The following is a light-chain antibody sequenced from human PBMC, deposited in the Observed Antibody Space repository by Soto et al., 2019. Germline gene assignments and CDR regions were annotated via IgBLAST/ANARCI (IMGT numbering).Light chain of an antibody. V-gene: IGKV3-20*01. CDR2: GAS. CDR1: QSVSSSY. J-gene: IGKJ3*01. Sequence: EIVLTQSPGTLSLSPGERATLSCRASQSVSSSYLAWYQQKPGQAPRLLIYGASSRATGITDRFSGSGSGTDFTLTISRLEPEDCAVYYCQQYGSSSTFGPGTKVDIK. CDR3: QQYGSSST.